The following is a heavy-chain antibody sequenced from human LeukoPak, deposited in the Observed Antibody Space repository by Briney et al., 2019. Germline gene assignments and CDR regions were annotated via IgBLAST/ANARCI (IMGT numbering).Heavy chain of an antibody. J-gene: IGHJ4*02. CDR3: ARTRYSGGWFFDY. CDR1: GGSISSYY. D-gene: IGHD6-19*01. V-gene: IGHV4-59*01. Sequence: SETLSLTCTVSGGSISSYYWSWIRQPPGKGLEWTGYISDSGSTHYNPPLKSRLTISVDTSKNQFSLKLSSVTAADTAIYYCARTRYSGGWFFDYWGQGTLVTVSP. CDR2: ISDSGST.